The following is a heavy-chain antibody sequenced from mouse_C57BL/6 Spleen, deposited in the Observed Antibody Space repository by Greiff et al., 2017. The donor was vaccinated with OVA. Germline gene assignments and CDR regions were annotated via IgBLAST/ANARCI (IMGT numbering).Heavy chain of an antibody. CDR2: INPNNGGT. V-gene: IGHV1-22*01. CDR3: ARSNYGNPWFAY. CDR1: GYTFTDYN. J-gene: IGHJ3*01. Sequence: EVQLQQSGPELVKPGASVKMSCKASGYTFTDYNMHWVKQSHGKSLEWIGYINPNNGGTSYNQKFKGKATLTVNKSSSTAYMELRSLTSEDSAVYYCARSNYGNPWFAYWGQGTLVTVSA. D-gene: IGHD2-1*01.